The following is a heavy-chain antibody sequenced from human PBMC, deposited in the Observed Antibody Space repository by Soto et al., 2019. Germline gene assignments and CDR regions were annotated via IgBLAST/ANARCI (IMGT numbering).Heavy chain of an antibody. V-gene: IGHV3-23*01. CDR3: AKEGEHSSGWANFDY. CDR1: GFTFSSYA. J-gene: IGHJ4*02. Sequence: GGSLRLSCAASGFTFSSYAMSWVRQAPGQGLEWVSAISGSGISTYYADSVKGRVTISRDNSKNTLYLQMNSLRAEDTAVYYCAKEGEHSSGWANFDYWGQGTLVTVSS. CDR2: ISGSGIST. D-gene: IGHD6-19*01.